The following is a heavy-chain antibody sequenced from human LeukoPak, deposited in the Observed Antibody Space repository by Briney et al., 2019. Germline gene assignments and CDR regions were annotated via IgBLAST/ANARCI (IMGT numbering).Heavy chain of an antibody. CDR2: ISSSGSTI. V-gene: IGHV3-48*03. CDR1: GFTLSSYA. D-gene: IGHD3-22*01. CDR3: ARGSHYYDSSGYSEGGDY. Sequence: GGSLRLSCVASGFTLSSYAVSWVRQAPGKGLEWVSYISSSGSTIYYADSVRGRFTISRDNAKNSLYLQMNSLRAEDTAVYYCARGSHYYDSSGYSEGGDYWGQGTLVTVSS. J-gene: IGHJ4*02.